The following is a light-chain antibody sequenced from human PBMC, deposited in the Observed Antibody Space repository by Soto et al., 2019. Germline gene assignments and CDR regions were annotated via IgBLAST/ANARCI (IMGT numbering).Light chain of an antibody. J-gene: IGKJ4*01. CDR1: QSVSSNY. CDR3: QQYFTSPLT. Sequence: TLSCRASQSVSSNYLAWYQQKPGQAPRLLIYGVSTRATGIPDRFSGSGSGTDFSLTISRLEPEDFALYFCQQYFTSPLTFGVGTKVDIK. CDR2: GVS. V-gene: IGKV3-20*01.